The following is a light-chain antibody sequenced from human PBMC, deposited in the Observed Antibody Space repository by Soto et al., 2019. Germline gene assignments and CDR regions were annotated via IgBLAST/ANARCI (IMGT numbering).Light chain of an antibody. CDR2: ASS. V-gene: IGKV3-20*01. CDR1: QSVPSKS. Sequence: ETVLTQSPGSLSLSPGGRATLSCRTSQSVPSKSLAWYQHKSGQAPRLLIYASSSRATGIPDRFSGSGSGTDFTLAISRLEPEDSAVYYCHQADTSSYTFGQGTKLEIK. CDR3: HQADTSSYT. J-gene: IGKJ2*01.